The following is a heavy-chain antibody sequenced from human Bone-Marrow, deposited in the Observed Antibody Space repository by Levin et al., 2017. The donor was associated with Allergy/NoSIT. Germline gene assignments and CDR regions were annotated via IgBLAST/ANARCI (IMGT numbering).Heavy chain of an antibody. V-gene: IGHV3-48*02. D-gene: IGHD3-22*01. CDR3: ARDPARGYYDSSGYSGDH. CDR2: ITSSGDGT. Sequence: GGSLRLSCAASGFTFRHYTMNWVRQAPGKGLEWVSCITSSGDGTYYADSVKGRFTISRDDAKNSLYLQLNRLRDEDTAMYYCARDPARGYYDSSGYSGDHWGQGTLVTVSS. CDR1: GFTFRHYT. J-gene: IGHJ4*02.